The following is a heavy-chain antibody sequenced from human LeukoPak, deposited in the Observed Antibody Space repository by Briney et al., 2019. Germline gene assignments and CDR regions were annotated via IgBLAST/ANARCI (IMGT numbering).Heavy chain of an antibody. CDR2: ISGSGGSI. V-gene: IGHV3-23*01. D-gene: IGHD2-15*01. CDR3: AKARGEQNGGSNY. CDR1: GFIFSSYA. Sequence: GGSLRLSCATSGFIFSSYAMSWVRQAPGRGLEWVSSISGSGGSIYYADSVKGRFTISRDNSKNTLYLQMNSLGAEDTAVYYCAKARGEQNGGSNYWGQGTQVIVSS. J-gene: IGHJ4*02.